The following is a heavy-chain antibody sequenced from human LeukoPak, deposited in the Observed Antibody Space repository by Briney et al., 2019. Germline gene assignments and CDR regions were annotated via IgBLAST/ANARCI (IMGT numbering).Heavy chain of an antibody. CDR1: GYTFTGYY. V-gene: IGHV1-2*02. J-gene: IGHJ6*02. Sequence: GASVKVSCKASGYTFTGYYMHWVRQAPGQGLVWMGWINPNSGGTNYAQKFQGRVTMTRDTSISTAYMELSRLRSDDTAVYYCARETVYYDFWSGYYYMNYYYGMDVWGQGTTVTVSS. CDR3: ARETVYYDFWSGYYYMNYYYGMDV. CDR2: INPNSGGT. D-gene: IGHD3-3*01.